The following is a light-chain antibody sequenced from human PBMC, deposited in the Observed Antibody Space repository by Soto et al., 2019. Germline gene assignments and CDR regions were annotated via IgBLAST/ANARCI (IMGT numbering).Light chain of an antibody. J-gene: IGKJ4*01. CDR3: QQYNNWLLT. CDR2: AAS. Sequence: EIVMTQSPATLSLSPGERATLSCRASQSVGGNLAWYQQKPGQAPRLLIFAASTRATGVPARFSGSGSRTDFTLTISSLQSEDFALYYCQQYNNWLLTFGGGTKVEIK. V-gene: IGKV3-15*01. CDR1: QSVGGN.